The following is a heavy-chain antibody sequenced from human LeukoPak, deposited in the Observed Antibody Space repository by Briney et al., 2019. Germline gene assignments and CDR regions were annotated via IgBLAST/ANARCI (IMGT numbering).Heavy chain of an antibody. J-gene: IGHJ4*02. CDR3: AREYCSGGSCYSSY. V-gene: IGHV3-53*04. CDR2: IYSGGST. Sequence: GGSLRLSCAASGFTFSSYSMNWVRQAPGKGLEWVSVIYSGGSTYYADSVKGRFTISRHNSKNTLYLQMNSLRAEDTAVYYCAREYCSGGSCYSSYWGQGTLVTVSS. D-gene: IGHD2-15*01. CDR1: GFTFSSYS.